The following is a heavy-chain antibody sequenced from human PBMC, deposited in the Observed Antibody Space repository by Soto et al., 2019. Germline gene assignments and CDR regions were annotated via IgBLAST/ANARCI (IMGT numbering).Heavy chain of an antibody. CDR1: GGSMSSSSYY. CDR2: IYYSGTT. D-gene: IGHD1-26*01. J-gene: IGHJ6*02. V-gene: IGHV4-39*02. Sequence: SETLSLTCTVSGGSMSSSSYYWGWIRQPPGKGLEWIGSIYYSGTTYYNPSIKSRVTISVDTSKNQFSLNLSSVTAADTAVFYCAGGWWEREGYLMDVWGQGTTVTVSS. CDR3: AGGWWEREGYLMDV.